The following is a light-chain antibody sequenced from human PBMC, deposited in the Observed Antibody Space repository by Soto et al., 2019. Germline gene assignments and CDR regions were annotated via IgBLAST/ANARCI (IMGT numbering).Light chain of an antibody. J-gene: IGKJ1*01. V-gene: IGKV1-39*01. CDR3: QQTYRTPST. CDR2: AAS. Sequence: DMQMNQSTSSLSASVGDRVTITCRASQNINNFLSWFQLKPGKAPKLLIYAASSLQSGVPSRFSGSGSGTDFTLTISSLQPEDFTTYYFQQTYRTPSTFGQGTKVDIK. CDR1: QNINNF.